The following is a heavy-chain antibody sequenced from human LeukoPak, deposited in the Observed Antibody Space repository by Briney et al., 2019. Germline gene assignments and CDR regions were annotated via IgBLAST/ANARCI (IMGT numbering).Heavy chain of an antibody. CDR1: GCTFTSYY. CDR3: ARNVGYYDILTGYYTGYYYYMDV. V-gene: IGHV1-46*01. J-gene: IGHJ6*03. Sequence: ASVKVSCKASGCTFTSYYMHWVRQAPGQGLEWMGIINPSGGSTIYAQKFQGRVTMTRDMSTSTVYMELSSLRSEDTAVYYCARNVGYYDILTGYYTGYYYYMDVWGKGTTVTVSS. CDR2: INPSGGST. D-gene: IGHD3-9*01.